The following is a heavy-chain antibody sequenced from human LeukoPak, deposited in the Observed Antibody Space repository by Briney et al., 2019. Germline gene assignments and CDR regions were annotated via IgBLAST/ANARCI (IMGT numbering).Heavy chain of an antibody. J-gene: IGHJ3*02. Sequence: SETLSLTCTVSGGSISSYYWGWIRQPPGKGLEWVGSIYHSGSTYYNPSLKSRVPISVDTSKNQFSLKLSSVTAADTAVYYCASAVVPAAAFDIWGQGTMVTVSS. D-gene: IGHD2-2*01. CDR1: GGSISSYY. CDR3: ASAVVPAAAFDI. CDR2: IYHSGST. V-gene: IGHV4-38-2*02.